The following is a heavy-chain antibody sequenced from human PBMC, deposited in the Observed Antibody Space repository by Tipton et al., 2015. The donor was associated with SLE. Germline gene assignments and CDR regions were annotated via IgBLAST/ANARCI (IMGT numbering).Heavy chain of an antibody. Sequence: TLSLTCTVSGGSISRGVYYWSWIRQPAGKGLEWIGYIYISGSTNYNPSLKSRVTISVDTSKNQFSLKLSSVTAADTAVYYCATYITIFGVVTDAFDIWGQGTMVTVSS. D-gene: IGHD3-3*01. CDR1: GGSISRGVYY. V-gene: IGHV4-61*09. J-gene: IGHJ3*02. CDR3: ATYITIFGVVTDAFDI. CDR2: IYISGST.